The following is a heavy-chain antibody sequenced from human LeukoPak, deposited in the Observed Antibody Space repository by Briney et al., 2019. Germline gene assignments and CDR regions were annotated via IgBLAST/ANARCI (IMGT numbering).Heavy chain of an antibody. CDR3: AKWGAENAFDI. CDR1: GYTFTGYH. D-gene: IGHD1-26*01. V-gene: IGHV1-2*02. Sequence: GASVKVSCKASGYTFTGYHIHWVRQAPGQGLEWMGWINPNTAGTNYAQKFQGRVTMTRDTSITTAYMELSRLRSDDTAVYYCAKWGAENAFDIWGQGTMVAVSS. CDR2: INPNTAGT. J-gene: IGHJ3*02.